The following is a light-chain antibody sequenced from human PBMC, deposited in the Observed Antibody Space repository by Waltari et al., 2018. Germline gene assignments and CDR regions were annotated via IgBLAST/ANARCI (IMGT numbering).Light chain of an antibody. CDR3: QQRSNWPPT. CDR1: QDISSS. V-gene: IGKV1-9*01. J-gene: IGKJ5*01. CDR2: AAS. Sequence: DIQLTQSPSFLSASVGDRVTITCRASQDISSSLAWYQQKPGRAPKLLIYAASTLQSGVPSRLSGSGSGTEFTLTISSLEPEDFAVYYCQQRSNWPPTFGQGTRLEIK.